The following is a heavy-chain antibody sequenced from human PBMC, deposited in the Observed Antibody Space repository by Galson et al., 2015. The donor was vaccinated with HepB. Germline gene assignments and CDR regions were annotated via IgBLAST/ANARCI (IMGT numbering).Heavy chain of an antibody. CDR3: AREGRYYVSRSMGGAFDI. V-gene: IGHV3-30-3*01. CDR2: ISYDGSNK. D-gene: IGHD3-22*01. J-gene: IGHJ3*02. CDR1: GFTFSSYA. Sequence: SLRLSCAASGFTFSSYAMHWVRQAPGKGLEWVAVISYDGSNKYYADSVKGRFTISRDNSKNTLYLQMNSLRAEDTAVYYCAREGRYYVSRSMGGAFDIWGQGTMVTVSS.